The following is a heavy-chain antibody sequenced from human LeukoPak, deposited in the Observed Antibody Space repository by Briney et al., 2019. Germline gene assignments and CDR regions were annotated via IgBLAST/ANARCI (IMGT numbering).Heavy chain of an antibody. CDR2: IYPGDSDT. Sequence: GEPLKISCKGSGYRLTSYWIVWVRQLPGKGLEWMGIIYPGDSDTRYSPSFQGQVTISADKSISTAYLQWSSLKASDTAMYYCARRGGLNDAFDIWGQGTMVTVSS. V-gene: IGHV5-51*01. CDR1: GYRLTSYW. CDR3: ARRGGLNDAFDI. J-gene: IGHJ3*02. D-gene: IGHD3-16*01.